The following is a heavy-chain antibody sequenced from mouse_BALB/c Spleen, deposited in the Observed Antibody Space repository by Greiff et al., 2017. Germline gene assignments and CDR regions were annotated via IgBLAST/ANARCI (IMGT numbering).Heavy chain of an antibody. CDR3: ARDLYDGYYDAMDY. D-gene: IGHD2-3*01. Sequence: VQLQQSGPELVKPGASVRISCKASGYTFTSYYIHWVKQRPGQGLEWIGWIYPGNVNTKYNEKFKGKATLTADKSSSTAYMQLSSLTSEDSAVYFCARDLYDGYYDAMDYWGQGTSVTVSS. J-gene: IGHJ4*01. CDR1: GYTFTSYY. CDR2: IYPGNVNT. V-gene: IGHV1S56*01.